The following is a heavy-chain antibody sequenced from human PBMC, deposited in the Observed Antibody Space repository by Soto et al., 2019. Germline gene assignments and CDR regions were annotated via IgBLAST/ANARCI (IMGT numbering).Heavy chain of an antibody. CDR1: GLTISSASYY. J-gene: IGHJ4*02. V-gene: IGHV4-31*03. CDR3: ARDRISGSWSKFDD. Sequence: PSETLSLTCSVSGLTISSASYYWSWIRQHPGKGLEWVGNIYYNGSTYYSLPLKSRVTVWFDTSKNQFSLRLTSVTAADTAVYYCARDRISGSWSKFDDCGQGTGVTVAS. CDR2: IYYNGST. D-gene: IGHD6-13*01.